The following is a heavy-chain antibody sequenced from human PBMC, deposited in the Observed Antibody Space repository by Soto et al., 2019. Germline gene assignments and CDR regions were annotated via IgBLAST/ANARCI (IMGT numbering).Heavy chain of an antibody. CDR2: ISDSDGRT. J-gene: IGHJ6*02. CDR1: GFTFGTYA. V-gene: IGHV3-23*01. D-gene: IGHD6-6*01. Sequence: EVQLLESGGGLVQPGGSLRLSCAASGFTFGTYAMAWIRQAPGKGLEWVSAISDSDGRTYHADSVKGRFTISRGNFKNTLYLQMNRLRAEDTAVYYCARIWGSTSGYYYYGMDVWGQGTTVTVSS. CDR3: ARIWGSTSGYYYYGMDV.